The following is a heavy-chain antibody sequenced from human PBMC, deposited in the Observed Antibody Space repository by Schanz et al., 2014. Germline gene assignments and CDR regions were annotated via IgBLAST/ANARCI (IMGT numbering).Heavy chain of an antibody. Sequence: QVQLVQSGDEVKKPGASVKVSCKTSGYTFSDYGITWVRQAPGQGLEWMGRIIPILGIANYAQRFQGRVSITADTSTNTAYMELSSLTSEDTAVHYCARDQSPYTNSSDVRYFDYWGQGTLVTVSS. D-gene: IGHD6-6*01. CDR1: GYTFSDYG. CDR2: IIPILGIA. J-gene: IGHJ4*02. CDR3: ARDQSPYTNSSDVRYFDY. V-gene: IGHV1-69*04.